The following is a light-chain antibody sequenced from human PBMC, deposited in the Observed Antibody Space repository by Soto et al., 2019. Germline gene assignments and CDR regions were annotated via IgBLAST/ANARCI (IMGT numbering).Light chain of an antibody. CDR3: SSYTSGSLRV. J-gene: IGLJ1*01. V-gene: IGLV2-14*01. Sequence: QSVLTQPACVSLSPGQSITISCTGTSSDVGGYNYVSWYQHHPGKAPKLLIYEVSYRPSGVSDRFSGSKSANTASLTISGLQAEDEADYYCSSYTSGSLRVFGTGTKVTVL. CDR1: SSDVGGYNY. CDR2: EVS.